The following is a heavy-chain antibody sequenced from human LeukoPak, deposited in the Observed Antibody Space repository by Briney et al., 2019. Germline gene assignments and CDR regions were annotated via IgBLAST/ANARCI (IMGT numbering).Heavy chain of an antibody. D-gene: IGHD3-16*01. CDR3: SRDGSYGGAAAFDY. J-gene: IGHJ4*02. Sequence: PGGSLRLSCAASGFTFDDYGMSWVRQAPGRGLEWVSGINWNGGSTGYADSVKGRFTISRDNAKNSLYLQINSLRAEDTAVYYCSRDGSYGGAAAFDYWGQGTLVTVSS. V-gene: IGHV3-20*04. CDR2: INWNGGST. CDR1: GFTFDDYG.